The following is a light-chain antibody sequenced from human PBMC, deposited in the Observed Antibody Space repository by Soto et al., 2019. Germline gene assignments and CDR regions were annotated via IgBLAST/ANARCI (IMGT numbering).Light chain of an antibody. CDR1: RSDVGTYNR. V-gene: IGLV2-18*01. Sequence: QSALTQPPSVSGSPGQSVTISCTGTRSDVGTYNRVSWYQQPPGTAPKLLIYEVSNRPSGVPDRFSGSKSGNTASLTISGLQTEDEADYYCSLYSSSTTYVVFGGGTKLTVL. J-gene: IGLJ2*01. CDR3: SLYSSSTTYVV. CDR2: EVS.